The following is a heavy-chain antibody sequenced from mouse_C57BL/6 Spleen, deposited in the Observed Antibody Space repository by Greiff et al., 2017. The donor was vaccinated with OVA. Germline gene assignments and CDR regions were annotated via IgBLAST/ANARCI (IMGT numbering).Heavy chain of an antibody. Sequence: LVESGAELVRPGASVTLSCKASGYTFTDYEMHWVKQTPVHGLEWIGAIDPETGGTAYNQKFKGKAILTADKSSSTAYMELRSLTSEDSAVYYCTRGGNYFDYWGQGTTLTVSS. J-gene: IGHJ2*01. V-gene: IGHV1-15*01. CDR1: GYTFTDYE. CDR3: TRGGNYFDY. CDR2: IDPETGGT.